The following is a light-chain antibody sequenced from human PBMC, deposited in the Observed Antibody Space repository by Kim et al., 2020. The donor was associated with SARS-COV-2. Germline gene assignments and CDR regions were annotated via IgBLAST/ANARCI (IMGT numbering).Light chain of an antibody. V-gene: IGKV3-20*01. CDR2: GAS. Sequence: SPGARATLSCRASQSVNNNYLAWYQQKPGQRPRLLIYGASSRATGIADRFSGSGSGTDFTLTISRLEPEDFVVYYCQQYGSSPWTFGQGTKVEIK. CDR3: QQYGSSPWT. CDR1: QSVNNNY. J-gene: IGKJ1*01.